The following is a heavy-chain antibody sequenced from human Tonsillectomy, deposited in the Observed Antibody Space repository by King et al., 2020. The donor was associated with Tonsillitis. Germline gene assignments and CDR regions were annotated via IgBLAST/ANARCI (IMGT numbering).Heavy chain of an antibody. J-gene: IGHJ4*02. D-gene: IGHD2-2*01. CDR1: GGSISSGGYY. CDR2: IYYSGGT. CDR3: ASYHCSGTTCYWGY. V-gene: IGHV4-31*03. Sequence: QLQESGPGLVKPSQTLSLTCSVSGGSISSGGYYWSWIRQHPGKGLEWIGYIYYSGGTYYNPSLKSRVTMSVDTSKNQFSLSLTSVTAAGTAVYFCASYHCSGTTCYWGYWGQGTLVTVSS.